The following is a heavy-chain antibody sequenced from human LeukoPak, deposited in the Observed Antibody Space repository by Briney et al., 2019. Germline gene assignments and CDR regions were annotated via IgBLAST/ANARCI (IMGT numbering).Heavy chain of an antibody. D-gene: IGHD3-16*01. Sequence: SETLSLTCVVSGGSISSYYWSWIRQPPGKGLEWIGYIYYSGSTNYNPSLKSRVTISVDTSKNQFSLKLSSVTAADTAVYYCARVGAYYYYGMDVWGQGTTVTVSS. CDR1: GGSISSYY. CDR2: IYYSGST. CDR3: ARVGAYYYYGMDV. J-gene: IGHJ6*02. V-gene: IGHV4-59*01.